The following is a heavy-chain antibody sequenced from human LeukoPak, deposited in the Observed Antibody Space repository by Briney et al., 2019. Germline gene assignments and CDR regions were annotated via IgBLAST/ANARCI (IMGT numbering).Heavy chain of an antibody. CDR3: ARREALDDAFDI. Sequence: ASVKVSCTASGGTFSSYAITWVRQAPGQGLEWMGWISAYNGNTKYAQKPQGRVTMTIDTSTSTAYMELRSLRSDDTAVYYCARREALDDAFDIWGQGTMVTVSS. CDR1: GGTFSSYA. J-gene: IGHJ3*02. V-gene: IGHV1-18*01. D-gene: IGHD1-26*01. CDR2: ISAYNGNT.